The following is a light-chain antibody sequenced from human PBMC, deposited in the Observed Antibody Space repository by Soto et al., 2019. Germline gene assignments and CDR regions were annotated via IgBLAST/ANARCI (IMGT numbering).Light chain of an antibody. CDR2: SAS. J-gene: IGKJ4*01. CDR1: QSVSSSC. CDR3: QQYGSSRGT. V-gene: IGKV3-20*01. Sequence: EIVLRQSPGTMSLSPGERGTLSCRASQSVSSSCLAWYQQKPGQAPRLLIYSASSRATGIPDRFSGSGSGTDFTLTISRLEPEDFAVYYCQQYGSSRGTFGGGTKVEIK.